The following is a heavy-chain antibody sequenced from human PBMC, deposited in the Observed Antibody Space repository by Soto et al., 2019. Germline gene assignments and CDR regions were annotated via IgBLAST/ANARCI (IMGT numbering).Heavy chain of an antibody. V-gene: IGHV3-30-3*01. D-gene: IGHD2-15*01. Sequence: VGSLRLSCAASGFTFSSYAMHWVRQAPGKGLEWVAVISYDVSNKYYADSVKGRFTISRDNSKNTLYLQMNSLRAEDTAVYYCARDWSVVVVAADTFDYWGQGTLVTVSS. J-gene: IGHJ4*02. CDR2: ISYDVSNK. CDR3: ARDWSVVVVAADTFDY. CDR1: GFTFSSYA.